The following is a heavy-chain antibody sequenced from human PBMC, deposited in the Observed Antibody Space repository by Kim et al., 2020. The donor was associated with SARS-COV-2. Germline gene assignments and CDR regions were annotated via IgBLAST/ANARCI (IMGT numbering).Heavy chain of an antibody. CDR3: ARQKRAGSGMDV. D-gene: IGHD6-25*01. Sequence: DYAVSVKSRITINPDTSKNQLSLQRNSVTPDDTAVYYCARQKRAGSGMDVWGQGTTVTVSS. J-gene: IGHJ6*02. V-gene: IGHV6-1*01.